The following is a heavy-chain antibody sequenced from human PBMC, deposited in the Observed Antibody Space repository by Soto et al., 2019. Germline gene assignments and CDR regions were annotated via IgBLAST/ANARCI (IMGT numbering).Heavy chain of an antibody. CDR2: LTVGAIDT. V-gene: IGHV3-23*01. CDR1: GFTLHSHA. CDR3: ATNRECSGGGCQTRIS. J-gene: IGHJ4*02. Sequence: GGSLRLSCVGSGFTLHSHAMSWVRQAPGKGLEWVSGLTVGAIDTSYADSVQGRFTISGDNSQNVLYLQMNNLRVDDTATYYCATNRECSGGGCQTRISWGQGTLVTVSS. D-gene: IGHD2-15*01.